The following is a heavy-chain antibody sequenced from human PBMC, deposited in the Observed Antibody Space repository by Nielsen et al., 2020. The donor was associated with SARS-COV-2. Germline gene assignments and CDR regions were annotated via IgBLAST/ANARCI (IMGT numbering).Heavy chain of an antibody. CDR1: GFTFSSYSMN. J-gene: IGHJ4*02. Sequence: ESLKISCAASGFTFSSYSMNWVRQPPGKGLEWIGSIYYSGSSDYNPSLKSRVTISVDTSKNQFSLKLSSVTAADTAVYYCARHEGWVTTVWYNFGYWGQGTLVTVSS. D-gene: IGHD4-17*01. V-gene: IGHV4-39*01. CDR2: IYYSGSS. CDR3: ARHEGWVTTVWYNFGY.